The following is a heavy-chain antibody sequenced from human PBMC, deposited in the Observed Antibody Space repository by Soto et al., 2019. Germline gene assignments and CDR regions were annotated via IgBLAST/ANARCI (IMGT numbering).Heavy chain of an antibody. J-gene: IGHJ4*02. CDR1: GDSISSSTYF. CDR3: ARHLREGYFDY. CDR2: IYFSGST. V-gene: IGHV4-39*01. Sequence: QLQLQESGPGLLKPSETLSLTCTVSGDSISSSTYFWGWVRQPPGKGLEWIGSIYFSGSTFYNPSLKCRVTISVDTSKNHFSLKLSSVTATDTAVYYCARHLREGYFDYWGQGTLVTVSS.